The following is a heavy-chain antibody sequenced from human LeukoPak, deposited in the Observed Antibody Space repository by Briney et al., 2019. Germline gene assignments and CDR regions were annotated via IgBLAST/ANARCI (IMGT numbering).Heavy chain of an antibody. CDR2: IYTSGST. Sequence: SETLSLTCTVSGGSISSGSYDWSWIRQPAGKGLEWIGRIYTSGSTNYNPSLKSRVTISVDTSKNQFSLKLSSVTAADTAVYYCARDTERITIFGVVIGPYGMDVWGKGTTATVSS. J-gene: IGHJ6*04. D-gene: IGHD3-3*01. V-gene: IGHV4-61*02. CDR1: GGSISSGSYD. CDR3: ARDTERITIFGVVIGPYGMDV.